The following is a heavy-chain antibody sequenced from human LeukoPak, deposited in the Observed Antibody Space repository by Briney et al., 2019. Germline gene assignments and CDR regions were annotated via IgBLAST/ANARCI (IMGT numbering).Heavy chain of an antibody. J-gene: IGHJ4*02. CDR1: GLTVSSNY. CDR3: ARGNGATAHFDY. V-gene: IGHV3-53*01. CDR2: IYSGGST. Sequence: GGSLRLSCAASGLTVSSNYMSWVRQAPGKGLEWVSVIYSGGSTYYADSVKGRFTISRDNSKNTLYLQMNSLRAEDTAVYYCARGNGATAHFDYWGQGTLVTVSS. D-gene: IGHD1-26*01.